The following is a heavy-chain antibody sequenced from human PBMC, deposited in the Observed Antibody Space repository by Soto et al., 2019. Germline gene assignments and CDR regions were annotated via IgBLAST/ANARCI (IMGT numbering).Heavy chain of an antibody. V-gene: IGHV2-5*02. Sequence: SGPTLVNPTQTRTLTCTFSGFALSTGGVGVGWIRQSPGKALAWLEFIYWDDGKRYNPSLKSRLTITKVTSQILVVRIMTNMDSVATGTYFCAHRVPGSATGWDTGIFDYWGQGTLVTVSS. D-gene: IGHD6-19*01. CDR3: AHRVPGSATGWDTGIFDY. J-gene: IGHJ4*02. CDR2: IYWDDGK. CDR1: GFALSTGGVG.